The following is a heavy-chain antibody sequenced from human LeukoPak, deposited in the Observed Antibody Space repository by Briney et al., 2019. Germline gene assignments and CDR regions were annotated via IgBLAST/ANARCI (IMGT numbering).Heavy chain of an antibody. V-gene: IGHV4-4*07. J-gene: IGHJ4*02. D-gene: IGHD3-22*01. Sequence: SETLSLTCTVSGGSISSYCWSWIRQPAGKGLEWIGRIYTSGSTNYNPSLKSRVTISVDKSKNQFSLKLSSVTAADTAVYYCARDVHDSSGYYYPGIDYWGQGTLVTVSS. CDR1: GGSISSYC. CDR3: ARDVHDSSGYYYPGIDY. CDR2: IYTSGST.